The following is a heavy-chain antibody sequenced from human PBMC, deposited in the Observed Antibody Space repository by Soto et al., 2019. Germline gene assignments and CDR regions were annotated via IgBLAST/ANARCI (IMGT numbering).Heavy chain of an antibody. J-gene: IGHJ4*02. Sequence: SVKVSCKASGGTFSSYTISWVRQAPGQGLEWMGRIIPILGIANYAQKFQGRVTITADKSTSTAYMELSSLRSEDTAVYYCARDGSSSWYDYWGQGTLVTVSS. CDR1: GGTFSSYT. D-gene: IGHD6-13*01. CDR3: ARDGSSSWYDY. CDR2: IIPILGIA. V-gene: IGHV1-69*04.